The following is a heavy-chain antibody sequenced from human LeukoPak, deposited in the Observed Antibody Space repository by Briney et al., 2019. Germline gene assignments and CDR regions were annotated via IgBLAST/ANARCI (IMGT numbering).Heavy chain of an antibody. CDR1: GGSISSYY. J-gene: IGHJ4*02. Sequence: PSETLSLTCTVSGGSISSYYWSWIRQPAGKGLEWIGRIYTSGSTNYNPSLKSRVTMSVDTSKNQFSLKLSSVTAADTAVYYCAREYYYDSSGCYDYRGQGTLVTVSS. V-gene: IGHV4-4*07. CDR2: IYTSGST. CDR3: AREYYYDSSGCYDY. D-gene: IGHD3-22*01.